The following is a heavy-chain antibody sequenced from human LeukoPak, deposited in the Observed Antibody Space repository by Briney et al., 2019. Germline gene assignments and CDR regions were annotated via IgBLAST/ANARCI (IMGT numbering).Heavy chain of an antibody. J-gene: IGHJ4*02. D-gene: IGHD1-26*01. CDR1: GGSISSYY. CDR3: ASTGSYWHFDY. CDR2: IYYSGST. V-gene: IGHV4-59*01. Sequence: SETLSLTCTVSGGSISSYYWSWIRQPPGKGLEWIGYIYYSGSTNYNPSLKSRVTISVDTSKNQFSLKLSSVTAADTAVYYCASTGSYWHFDYWGQGTLVTVSS.